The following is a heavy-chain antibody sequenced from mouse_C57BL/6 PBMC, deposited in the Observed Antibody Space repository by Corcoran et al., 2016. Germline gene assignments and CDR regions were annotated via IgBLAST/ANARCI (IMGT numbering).Heavy chain of an antibody. CDR3: ARGGAYYVYYFDY. V-gene: IGHV9-3*01. CDR1: GDTFTTYG. J-gene: IGHJ2*01. D-gene: IGHD2-10*01. CDR2: INTYSGVP. Sequence: QIQWVQTGPEVKKPGETVKISCKASGDTFTTYGMSWGKEAPGKVLKGMDGINTYSGVPKYADDFKGRFAFSLETSASTAYLQINNLKNEDTATYFCARGGAYYVYYFDYWGQGTTLTVSS.